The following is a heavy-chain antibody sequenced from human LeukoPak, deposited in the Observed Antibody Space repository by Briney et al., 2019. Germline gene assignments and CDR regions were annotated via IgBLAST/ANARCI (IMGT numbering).Heavy chain of an antibody. V-gene: IGHV4-59*08. CDR2: INYSGST. Sequence: SETLSLTCTVSGASIRSYYWNWLRQPPGKGLEWIGYINYSGSTHYNPSLKSQVTISVDTSKNHFSLKLSSVTAADTAVYYCARVRGCSGGRCYSSSWFDPWGQGSLVTVSS. J-gene: IGHJ5*02. CDR1: GASIRSYY. CDR3: ARVRGCSGGRCYSSSWFDP. D-gene: IGHD2-15*01.